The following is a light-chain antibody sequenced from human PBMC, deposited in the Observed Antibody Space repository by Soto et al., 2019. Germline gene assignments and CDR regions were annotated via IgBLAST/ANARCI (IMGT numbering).Light chain of an antibody. Sequence: QSVLTQPPSASGTPGQRVAISCSGSSSNIGSNAVNWYQQLPGAAPKLLIYKNNLRPSGVPDRFSGSKSGASASLAISELQSEDESDYYCAAWDDSLKGLVFGGGTQLTVL. CDR2: KNN. CDR3: AAWDDSLKGLV. J-gene: IGLJ7*01. V-gene: IGLV1-44*01. CDR1: SSNIGSNA.